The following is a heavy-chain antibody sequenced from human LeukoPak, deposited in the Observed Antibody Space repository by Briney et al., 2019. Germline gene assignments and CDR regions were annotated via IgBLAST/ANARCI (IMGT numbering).Heavy chain of an antibody. Sequence: ASVKVSCKVSGYTLTELSMHWVRQAPGKGLEWMGGFDPEDGETIYAQKFQGRVTMTEDTSTDTAYMELSSLRSEDTAVYYCATDRHPGILWFGELSWAHAFDIWGQGTMVTVSS. CDR3: ATDRHPGILWFGELSWAHAFDI. D-gene: IGHD3-10*01. V-gene: IGHV1-24*01. J-gene: IGHJ3*02. CDR2: FDPEDGET. CDR1: GYTLTELS.